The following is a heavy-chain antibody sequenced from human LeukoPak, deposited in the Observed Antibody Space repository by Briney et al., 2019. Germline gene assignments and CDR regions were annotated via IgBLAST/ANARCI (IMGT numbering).Heavy chain of an antibody. CDR3: ARGFPPRRNYDSSGYYSYYFDH. CDR1: GYTFNTYG. CDR2: ISTYNGHT. D-gene: IGHD3-22*01. Sequence: ASVKVSCKSSGYTFNTYGITWVRQAPGQGLEWMGWISTYNGHTKYAQKFQGRVTMTTDTSTSTAYMELRSLRSGDTAVYYCARGFPPRRNYDSSGYYSYYFDHWGQGTLVTVSS. V-gene: IGHV1-18*01. J-gene: IGHJ4*02.